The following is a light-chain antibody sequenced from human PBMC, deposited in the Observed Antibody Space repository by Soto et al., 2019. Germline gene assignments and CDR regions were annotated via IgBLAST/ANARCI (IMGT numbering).Light chain of an antibody. CDR1: QSVSSN. J-gene: IGKJ1*01. CDR3: QQYNNWGT. CDR2: GAS. V-gene: IGKV3-15*01. Sequence: EIVMTQSPATLSVSPGERATLSFRASQSVSSNLAWYQQKPGQAPRLLIYGASTRATGIPARFSGSGSGTGFTLTISSLQSEDFAVYYCQQYNNWGTFGQGTKVDI.